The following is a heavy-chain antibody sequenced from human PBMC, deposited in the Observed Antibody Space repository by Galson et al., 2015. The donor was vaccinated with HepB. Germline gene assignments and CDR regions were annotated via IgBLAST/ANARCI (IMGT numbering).Heavy chain of an antibody. V-gene: IGHV3-7*03. CDR3: ARRISLVRGIITKPDYYYGMDV. CDR1: GFTFSSYW. J-gene: IGHJ6*02. Sequence: SLRLSCAASGFTFSSYWMNRVRQAPGKGLEWVAHINQDGSSKYYVDSVKGRFTISRDNAKDSVYLQLDSLRAEDTAVYYCARRISLVRGIITKPDYYYGMDVWGQGTTVTVAS. CDR2: INQDGSSK. D-gene: IGHD3-10*01.